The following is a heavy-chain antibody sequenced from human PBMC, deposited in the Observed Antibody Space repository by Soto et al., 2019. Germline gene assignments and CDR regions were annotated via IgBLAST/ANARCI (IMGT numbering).Heavy chain of an antibody. CDR3: AKWGGAGSVS. CDR2: VNDDGSEG. Sequence: EVQLVESGGGLVQPGGSLRLSCAASGFTFSSYSMSWVRQAQGKGLEWVANVNDDGSEGYYVDSVKGRFTVSRDNAESARYLQMSRWMGGDTGVYYLAKWGGAGSVSWGKGTLVTVSS. V-gene: IGHV3-7*01. D-gene: IGHD1-26*01. J-gene: IGHJ5*02. CDR1: GFTFSSYS.